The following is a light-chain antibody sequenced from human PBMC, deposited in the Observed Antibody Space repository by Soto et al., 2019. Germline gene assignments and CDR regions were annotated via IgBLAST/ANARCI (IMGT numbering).Light chain of an antibody. J-gene: IGKJ1*01. V-gene: IGKV1-5*03. CDR2: KAS. CDR3: HQYNNYWT. CDR1: QSISYW. Sequence: DIQMTQSPSTLSASVGDRVTITCRASQSISYWLAWYQQKPGKARNLLIYKASSLESGVPSRFSGSGSGTEFTLTISSLQPDDFATYYCHQYNNYWTFGQGTKVEIK.